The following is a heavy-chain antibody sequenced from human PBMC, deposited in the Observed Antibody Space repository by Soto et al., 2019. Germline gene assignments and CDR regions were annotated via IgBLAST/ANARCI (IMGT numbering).Heavy chain of an antibody. J-gene: IGHJ6*04. Sequence: SETLSLTWTGSGGSISRYYWSWIRQPPGKGLEWIGYIYYSGSTNYNPSLKSRVTISVDTSKNQFSLKPSSVTDEHTAVYSCAREGCSSTSCYPTYSYYAMDVWGKGNTLTVAS. CDR3: AREGCSSTSCYPTYSYYAMDV. CDR1: GGSISRYY. D-gene: IGHD2-2*01. CDR2: IYYSGST. V-gene: IGHV4-59*12.